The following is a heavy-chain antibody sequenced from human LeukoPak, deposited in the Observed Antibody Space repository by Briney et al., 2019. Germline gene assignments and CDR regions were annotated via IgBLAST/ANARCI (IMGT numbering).Heavy chain of an antibody. CDR1: GFIFTDYG. Sequence: PGGSLRLSCAASGFIFTDYGMHWVRQAPGKGLEWLTFIRYDGSDKYYADSVKGRFTISRDNSKNTLYLQMNSLRAEDKAVYYCARTRYDSSGYYFDYWGQGTLVTVSS. CDR2: IRYDGSDK. J-gene: IGHJ4*02. CDR3: ARTRYDSSGYYFDY. V-gene: IGHV3-30*02. D-gene: IGHD3-22*01.